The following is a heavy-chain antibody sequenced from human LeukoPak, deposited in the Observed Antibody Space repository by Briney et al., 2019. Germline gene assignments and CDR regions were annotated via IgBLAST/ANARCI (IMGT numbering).Heavy chain of an antibody. CDR3: AKGGRGYSGYDPTNHFDY. Sequence: GGSLRLSCAASGFTFDDYAMHWVRQAPGKGLEWVSGISWNSGSIGYADSVKGRFTISRDNAKNSLYLQMNRLRAEDTALYYCAKGGRGYSGYDPTNHFDYWGQGTLVTVSS. J-gene: IGHJ4*02. V-gene: IGHV3-9*01. CDR1: GFTFDDYA. D-gene: IGHD5-12*01. CDR2: ISWNSGSI.